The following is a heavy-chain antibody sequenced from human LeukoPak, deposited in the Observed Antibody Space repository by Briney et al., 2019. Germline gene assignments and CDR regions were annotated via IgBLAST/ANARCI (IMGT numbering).Heavy chain of an antibody. D-gene: IGHD2-2*02. V-gene: IGHV1-24*01. Sequence: ASVKVSCKVSGYTLTELSMHWVRPAPGKGLEWMGGFDPEDGETIYAQKFQGRVTMTEDTSTDTAYMELSSLRSEDTAVYYCATAGEYCSSTSCYTIDYWGQGTLVTVSS. CDR2: FDPEDGET. CDR3: ATAGEYCSSTSCYTIDY. CDR1: GYTLTELS. J-gene: IGHJ4*02.